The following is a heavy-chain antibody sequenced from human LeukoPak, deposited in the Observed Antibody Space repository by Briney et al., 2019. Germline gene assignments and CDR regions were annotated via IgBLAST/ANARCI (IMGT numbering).Heavy chain of an antibody. J-gene: IGHJ5*02. Sequence: GGSLRLSCSASGFTFSSYAMHWVRQAPGKGLEYVSAISSNGGSTYYADSVKGRFTISRDNSKNTLYLQMNSLRAEDTAVYYCAKDWSGYSYFGNWFDPWGQGTLVTVSS. CDR3: AKDWSGYSYFGNWFDP. CDR1: GFTFSSYA. D-gene: IGHD5-18*01. V-gene: IGHV3-64*04. CDR2: ISSNGGST.